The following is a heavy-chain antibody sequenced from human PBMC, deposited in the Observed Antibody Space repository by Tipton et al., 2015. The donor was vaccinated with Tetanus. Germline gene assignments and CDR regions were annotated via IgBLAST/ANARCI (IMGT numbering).Heavy chain of an antibody. CDR1: GFTFSRYW. D-gene: IGHD4-17*01. J-gene: IGHJ4*02. V-gene: IGHV3-7*01. CDR2: IKQDGSDK. Sequence: SLRLSCEASGFTFSRYWMSWVRQAPGKGLEWVANIKQDGSDKYYVDSVKGRFTISRDNAENSLFLQMTSLRDEDTAVYFCARVIRRSMIGYGVFDSWGQGTLVAVSS. CDR3: ARVIRRSMIGYGVFDS.